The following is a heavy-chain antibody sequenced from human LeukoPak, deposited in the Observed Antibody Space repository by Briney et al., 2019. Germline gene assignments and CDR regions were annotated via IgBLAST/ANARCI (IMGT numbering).Heavy chain of an antibody. D-gene: IGHD6-19*01. Sequence: PSETLSLTCTVSGGSISSSSYYWGWIRQPPGKGLEWIGSIYKSGSTHYNPSLKSRVTIFVDTSKNQFYLNLNSVTAADTAVYYCARHGAGVHGPVDYWGQGALVTVSS. CDR3: ARHGAGVHGPVDY. V-gene: IGHV4-39*01. CDR1: GGSISSSSYY. J-gene: IGHJ4*02. CDR2: IYKSGST.